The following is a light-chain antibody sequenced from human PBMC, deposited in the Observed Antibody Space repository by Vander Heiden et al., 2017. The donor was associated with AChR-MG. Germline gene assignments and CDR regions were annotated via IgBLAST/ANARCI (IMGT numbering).Light chain of an antibody. CDR3: QSFDSSLSGPAYV. V-gene: IGLV1-40*01. Sequence: QSVLTQPPPVSGAPGQRVTISCTGSNSNIGAGYDVHWYQQLPGTAPKLLIYDNTNRPSGVPDRFSGSKSGTSASLAITGLQAEDEADYYCQSFDSSLSGPAYVFGTGSKVTVL. J-gene: IGLJ1*01. CDR1: NSNIGAGYD. CDR2: DNT.